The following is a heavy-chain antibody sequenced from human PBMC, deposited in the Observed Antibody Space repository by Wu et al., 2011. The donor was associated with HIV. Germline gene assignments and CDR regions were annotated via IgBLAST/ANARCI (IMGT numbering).Heavy chain of an antibody. J-gene: IGHJ4*02. D-gene: IGHD3-10*01. V-gene: IGHV1-2*02. CDR3: VRRRGRGHGLDD. CDR1: GYKFWDYT. Sequence: QVQLVQSGAEVKKPGASVKVSCKASGYKFWDYTISWVRQAPGQGLEWMGWITPKSGDTNYAQKFQGRATLTRDTSINTAYMDLRRLKSDDTAVYFCVRRRGRGHGLDDWGQGTLVTISS. CDR2: ITPKSGDT.